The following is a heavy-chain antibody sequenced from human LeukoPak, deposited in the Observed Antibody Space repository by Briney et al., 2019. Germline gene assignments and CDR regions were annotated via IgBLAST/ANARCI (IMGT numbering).Heavy chain of an antibody. Sequence: SETLSLTCTVSGGSISSYYWSWIRQPAGKGLEWIGRIYTSGSTNYNPSLKRRVTMSVDTPTNQFSLTVSSVTAAETAVYYCASSGHEGYCSGGRCPDPYYYYGMDVWGQGTTVTVSS. CDR3: ASSGHEGYCSGGRCPDPYYYYGMDV. V-gene: IGHV4-4*07. CDR1: GGSISSYY. CDR2: IYTSGST. D-gene: IGHD2-15*01. J-gene: IGHJ6*02.